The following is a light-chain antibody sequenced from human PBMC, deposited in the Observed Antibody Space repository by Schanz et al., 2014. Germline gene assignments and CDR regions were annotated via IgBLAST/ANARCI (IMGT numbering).Light chain of an antibody. J-gene: IGKJ3*01. CDR1: QSVSSSY. V-gene: IGKV3D-20*01. CDR2: DAS. CDR3: QQYDSSPRT. Sequence: EIVMTQSPATLSVSPGERATLSCRASQSVSSSYLAWYQQKPGLAPRLLIYDASSRATGIPARFSGSGSGTDFTLTISSLEPEDFAVYYCQQYDSSPRTFGPGTKVDVK.